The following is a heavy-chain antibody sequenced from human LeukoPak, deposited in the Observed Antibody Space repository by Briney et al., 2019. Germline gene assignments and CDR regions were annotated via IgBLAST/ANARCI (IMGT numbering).Heavy chain of an antibody. CDR3: ARDRFYYDSSGYYYD. CDR2: FDPEDGET. J-gene: IGHJ4*02. V-gene: IGHV1-24*01. D-gene: IGHD3-22*01. Sequence: ASVKVSCKVSGYTLTELSMHWVRQAPGKGLEWMGGFDPEDGETIYAQKFQGRVTMTEDTSTDTAYMELSSLRSDDTAVYYCARDRFYYDSSGYYYDWGQGTLVTVSS. CDR1: GYTLTELS.